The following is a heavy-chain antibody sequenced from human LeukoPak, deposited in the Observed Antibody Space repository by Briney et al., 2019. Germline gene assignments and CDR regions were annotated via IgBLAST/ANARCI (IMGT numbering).Heavy chain of an antibody. CDR1: GFIFSYYG. CDR3: ARGRCSSTSCFPDY. J-gene: IGHJ4*02. Sequence: GGSLRLSCEVSGFIFSYYGMNWVRQAPGKGLEWVSAISDSGDATYYADSVKGRFTISRDNAKNTLYLQMNSLRAEDTAVYYCARGRCSSTSCFPDYWGQGALVTVSS. D-gene: IGHD2-2*01. CDR2: ISDSGDAT. V-gene: IGHV3-23*01.